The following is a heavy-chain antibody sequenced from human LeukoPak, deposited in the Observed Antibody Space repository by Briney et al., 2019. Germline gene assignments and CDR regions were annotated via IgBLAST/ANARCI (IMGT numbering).Heavy chain of an antibody. CDR1: GFTFSYFT. CDR3: AKDSGTWNDSDY. D-gene: IGHD1-1*01. Sequence: PGGSLRLSCTASGFTFSYFTMHWVRQAPGKGLEWVSSVSAGGGETFYGDSVEGRFIVSRDNSKNTLYLQMKTLRAEDTATYYCAKDSGTWNDSDYWGQGTLVTVSS. J-gene: IGHJ4*02. CDR2: VSAGGGET. V-gene: IGHV3-23*01.